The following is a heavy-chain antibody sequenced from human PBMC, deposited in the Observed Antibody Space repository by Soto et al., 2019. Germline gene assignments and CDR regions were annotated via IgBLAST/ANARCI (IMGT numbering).Heavy chain of an antibody. CDR3: ARMRQQLVYYYYGMDV. V-gene: IGHV4-34*01. CDR1: GGSFSGYY. Sequence: WETLSLTCAVYGGSFSGYYWSWIRQPPGTGPEWIGEINPSGSTNYNPSLKSRVTISVATSKNHFSLKLSSVTAADTAVYYCARMRQQLVYYYYGMDVCSQGTTVTVS. J-gene: IGHJ6*02. CDR2: INPSGST. D-gene: IGHD6-13*01.